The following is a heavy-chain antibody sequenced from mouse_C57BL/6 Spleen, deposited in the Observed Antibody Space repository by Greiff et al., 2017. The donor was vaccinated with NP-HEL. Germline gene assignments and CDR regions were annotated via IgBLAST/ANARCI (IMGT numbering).Heavy chain of an antibody. CDR1: GYTFTDYY. V-gene: IGHV1-26*01. D-gene: IGHD3-1*01. J-gene: IGHJ3*01. CDR2: INPNSGYP. CDR3: ARSGVQVWFCD. Sequence: EVQLQQSGPELAKPGASFPLSFPASGYTFTDYYMNWVKQSHGKGLEWIGDINPNSGYPKYNQKFKDKATLTADKSSSTAYMQLSSLTYEDSAVYYCARSGVQVWFCDWGKGTLVT.